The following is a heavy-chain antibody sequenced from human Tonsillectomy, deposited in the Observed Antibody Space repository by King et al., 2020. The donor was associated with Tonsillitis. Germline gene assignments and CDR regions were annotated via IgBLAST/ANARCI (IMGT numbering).Heavy chain of an antibody. V-gene: IGHV3-23*04. Sequence: VQMVESGGGLVKPGGSLRLYCAAYGFTFTNYAMNWVRKAPGKGLEWVSSVSGKAGSTYYADSVKGRFTISRDNSKTTLYLQMNSLRAEDTAIYFCAKGTTVAGRGYYMDVWGKGTTVIVSS. D-gene: IGHD6-19*01. J-gene: IGHJ6*03. CDR3: AKGTTVAGRGYYMDV. CDR1: GFTFTNYA. CDR2: VSGKAGST.